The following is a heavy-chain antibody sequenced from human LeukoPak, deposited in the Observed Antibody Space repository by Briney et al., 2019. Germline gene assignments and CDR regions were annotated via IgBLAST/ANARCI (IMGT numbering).Heavy chain of an antibody. CDR1: GGSISSYY. CDR3: ARDSSTLAATSYGMDV. V-gene: IGHV4-59*01. Sequence: SETLSLTCTVSGGSISSYYWSWIRQPPEKGLEWIGYIYYSGSTNYNPSLKSRVTISVDTSKNQFSLKLSSVTAADTAVYYCARDSSTLAATSYGMDVWGQGTTVTVSS. D-gene: IGHD2-15*01. CDR2: IYYSGST. J-gene: IGHJ6*02.